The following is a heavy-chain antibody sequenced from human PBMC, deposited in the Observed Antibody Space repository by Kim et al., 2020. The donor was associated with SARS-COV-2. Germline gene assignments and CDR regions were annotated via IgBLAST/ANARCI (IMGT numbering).Heavy chain of an antibody. J-gene: IGHJ4*02. Sequence: STYYSDSVKGRLTISRDNSENALYLQRNSLRAEDTAVYYCAGKRDTGLDYWGQGTLVTVSS. CDR3: AGKRDTGLDY. V-gene: IGHV3-66*01. CDR2: ST. D-gene: IGHD2-8*02.